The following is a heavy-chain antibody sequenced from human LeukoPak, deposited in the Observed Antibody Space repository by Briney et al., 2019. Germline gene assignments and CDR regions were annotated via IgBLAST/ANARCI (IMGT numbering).Heavy chain of an antibody. V-gene: IGHV3-48*03. CDR2: ISSSGSTI. CDR3: ARDGSGWYDY. CDR1: GFTFSSCE. D-gene: IGHD6-19*01. Sequence: GGSLRLSCAASGFTFSSCEMNWVRQAPGKGLEWLSYISSSGSTIYSADSVKGRFTISRDNAKNSLYLQMNSLRAEDTAVYYCARDGSGWYDYWGQGILVTVSS. J-gene: IGHJ4*02.